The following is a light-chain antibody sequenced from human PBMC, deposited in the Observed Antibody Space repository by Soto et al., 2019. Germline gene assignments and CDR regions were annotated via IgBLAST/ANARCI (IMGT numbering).Light chain of an antibody. Sequence: DIQMTQSPSSVSASVGDRVTITCRASQGISSWLAWYQKKPGKAPKLLIYAASSLQSGVPSRFSGSGSGTDFELTISSVQHEDFSTYYCQQANSFTCTFGPGTKVDIK. CDR2: AAS. CDR1: QGISSW. CDR3: QQANSFTCT. V-gene: IGKV1-12*02. J-gene: IGKJ3*01.